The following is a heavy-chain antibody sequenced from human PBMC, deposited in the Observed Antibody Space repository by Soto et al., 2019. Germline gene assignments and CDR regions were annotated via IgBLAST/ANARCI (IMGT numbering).Heavy chain of an antibody. CDR2: IYYSGSP. V-gene: IGHV4-31*03. CDR3: AIMFVEGYCSGGSCYSRPGHFQH. J-gene: IGHJ1*01. CDR1: VGSISSGGYY. Sequence: SDTLSLTCTVSVGSISSGGYYWSWTRQHPEKGLEWIDYIYYSGSPYYNPSLKSRVTISVDTSKNQFSLKLSSVTAADTAVYYCAIMFVEGYCSGGSCYSRPGHFQHWGQGTLVTVSS. D-gene: IGHD2-15*01.